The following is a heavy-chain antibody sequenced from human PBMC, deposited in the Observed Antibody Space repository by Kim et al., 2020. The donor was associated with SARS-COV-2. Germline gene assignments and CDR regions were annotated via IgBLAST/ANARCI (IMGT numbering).Heavy chain of an antibody. Sequence: GGSLRLSCAASGFTFSDYYMSWIRQAPGKGLEWVSYISSSSSYTNYADSVKGRFTISRDNAKNSLSLQMNSLRDEDTAVYYCERSPYGSGSYHNDYWGQGTLVTVSS. CDR2: ISSSSSYT. V-gene: IGHV3-11*06. J-gene: IGHJ4*02. CDR3: ERSPYGSGSYHNDY. D-gene: IGHD3-10*01. CDR1: GFTFSDYY.